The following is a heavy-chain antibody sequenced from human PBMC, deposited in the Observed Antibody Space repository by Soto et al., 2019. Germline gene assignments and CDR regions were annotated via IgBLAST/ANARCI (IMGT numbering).Heavy chain of an antibody. CDR3: ASSGYSSSWEINWFDP. J-gene: IGHJ5*02. CDR2: IIPIFGTA. CDR1: GGTFSSYA. Sequence: SVKVSCKASGGTFSSYAISWVRQAPGQGLEWMGGIIPIFGTANYAQKFQGRVTITADESTSTAYMELSSLRSEDTAVYYCASSGYSSSWEINWFDPWGQGTLVTVSS. V-gene: IGHV1-69*13. D-gene: IGHD6-13*01.